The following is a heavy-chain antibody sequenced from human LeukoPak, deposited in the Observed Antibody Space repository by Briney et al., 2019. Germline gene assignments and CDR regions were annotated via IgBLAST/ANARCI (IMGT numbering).Heavy chain of an antibody. CDR2: IYSGGST. J-gene: IGHJ4*02. CDR3: ARGPSSYHYT. V-gene: IGHV3-66*01. D-gene: IGHD5-12*01. Sequence: GGSLRLSCAASEFSVGSNHMTWVRQAPGKGLEWGSLIYSGGSTCYAESVKGRFTISRDNSKNTLYLQMNSLRAEDTAVYYCARGPSSYHYTGGEGTLVTVSS. CDR1: EFSVGSNH.